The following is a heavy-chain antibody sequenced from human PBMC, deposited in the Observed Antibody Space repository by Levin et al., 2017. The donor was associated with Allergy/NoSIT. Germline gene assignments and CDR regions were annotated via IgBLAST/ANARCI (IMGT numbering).Heavy chain of an antibody. CDR3: AHKALSRLTMVRGAISWFDP. V-gene: IGHV2-5*02. CDR1: GFSLSTSGVG. J-gene: IGHJ5*02. CDR2: IYWDDDK. Sequence: SGPTLVKPTQTLTLTCTFSGFSLSTSGVGVGWIRQPPGKALEWLALIYWDDDKRYSPSLKSRLTITKDTSKNQVVLTMTNMDPVDTATYYCAHKALSRLTMVRGAISWFDPWGQGTLVTVSS. D-gene: IGHD3-10*01.